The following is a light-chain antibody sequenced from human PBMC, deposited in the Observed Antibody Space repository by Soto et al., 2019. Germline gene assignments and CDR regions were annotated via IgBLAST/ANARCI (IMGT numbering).Light chain of an antibody. CDR3: MQGTHWPPIT. CDR1: QSLVYSDGNTY. J-gene: IGKJ5*01. V-gene: IGKV2-30*01. CDR2: KVS. Sequence: DVVMTQSPLSLPVTLGQPASISCRSSQSLVYSDGNTYLNWFQQRPGQSPRRLIYKVSNRDSGVPDRFSGSESGTDYTLKISRVEAEDVGVYYCMQGTHWPPITFGQGTRLEI.